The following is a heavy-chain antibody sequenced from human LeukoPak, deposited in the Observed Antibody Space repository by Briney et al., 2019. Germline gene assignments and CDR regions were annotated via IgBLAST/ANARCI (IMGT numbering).Heavy chain of an antibody. CDR2: IKSKTDGGTT. Sequence: GGSLGLSCAASGFTFSNAWMSWVRQAPGKGLGWVGRIKSKTDGGTTDYAAPVKGRFTISRDDSKNTLYLQMNSLKTEDTAVYYCTTDGGYSSSWLDYWGQGTLVTVSS. V-gene: IGHV3-15*01. CDR1: GFTFSNAW. CDR3: TTDGGYSSSWLDY. D-gene: IGHD6-13*01. J-gene: IGHJ4*02.